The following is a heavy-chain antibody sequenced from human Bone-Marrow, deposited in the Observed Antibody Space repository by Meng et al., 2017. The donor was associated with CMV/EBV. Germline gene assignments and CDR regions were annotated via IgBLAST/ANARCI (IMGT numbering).Heavy chain of an antibody. V-gene: IGHV3-11*04. D-gene: IGHD4-23*01. CDR2: ISSGGSTT. J-gene: IGHJ4*02. Sequence: GESLKISCAASGFTFSDYYMSWFRQAPGKGPEWVSYISSGGSTTYYADSVQGRFTISRDNAKNSVYLQMNSLRAEDTAVYYCARDLSRAKRDYRGISDYWGLGTLVTVYS. CDR1: GFTFSDYY. CDR3: ARDLSRAKRDYRGISDY.